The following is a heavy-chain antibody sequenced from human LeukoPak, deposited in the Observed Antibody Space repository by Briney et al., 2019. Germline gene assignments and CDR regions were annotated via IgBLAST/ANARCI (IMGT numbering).Heavy chain of an antibody. CDR2: IKQDGSEK. V-gene: IGHV3-7*01. CDR3: ARPLMYYYGSETYFWFDP. D-gene: IGHD3-10*01. Sequence: GGSLRLSCAASGFTFTTYWMGRIRQAPGKGLEWVANIKQDGSEKYYVDSVKGRFTISRDNAKNSLYLQMNSLRAEDTAMYYCARPLMYYYGSETYFWFDPWGQGTLVTVSS. J-gene: IGHJ5*02. CDR1: GFTFTTYW.